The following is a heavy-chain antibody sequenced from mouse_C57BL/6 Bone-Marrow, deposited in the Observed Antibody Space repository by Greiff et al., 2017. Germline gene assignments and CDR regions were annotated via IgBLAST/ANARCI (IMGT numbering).Heavy chain of an antibody. V-gene: IGHV1-50*01. CDR3: ASSWLLRYAMDY. J-gene: IGHJ4*01. Sequence: QVQLQQPGAELVKPGASVKLSCKASGYTFTSYWMQWVKQRPGQGLEWIGEIDPSDSYTNYNQKFKGKATLTVDTSSSTAYMQLSRLTSEDSAVYCCASSWLLRYAMDYWGQGTSVTVSS. CDR1: GYTFTSYW. CDR2: IDPSDSYT. D-gene: IGHD2-3*01.